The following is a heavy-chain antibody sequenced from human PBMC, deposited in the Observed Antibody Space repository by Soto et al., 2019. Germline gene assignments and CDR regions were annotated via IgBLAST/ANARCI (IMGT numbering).Heavy chain of an antibody. Sequence: PSETLSLTCTVSGASIRSSAYWGWIRQPPGKGLEWIGSIYSIGNTYYNPSLKSGVTISADTSKNQFSLNLISVTAADTAVYYCRRSSRYGMDVWGQGTTVTV. CDR2: IYSIGNT. D-gene: IGHD6-19*01. V-gene: IGHV4-39*01. J-gene: IGHJ6*02. CDR3: RRSSRYGMDV. CDR1: GASIRSSAY.